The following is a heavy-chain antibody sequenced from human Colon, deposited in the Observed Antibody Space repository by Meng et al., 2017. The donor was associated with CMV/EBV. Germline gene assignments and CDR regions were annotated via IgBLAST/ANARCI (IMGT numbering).Heavy chain of an antibody. CDR1: GGSINSYY. J-gene: IGHJ5*02. CDR2: IYYSGST. Sequence: SETLSLTCTVSGGSINSYYWSWIRQPPGKGLEWIGYIYYSGSTNYNPSLKSRVTISVDTSKNQFSLKLSSVTAADTAVYYCASTGYCSGGSCYFFDPWGQGTLVTVSS. D-gene: IGHD2-15*01. V-gene: IGHV4-59*01. CDR3: ASTGYCSGGSCYFFDP.